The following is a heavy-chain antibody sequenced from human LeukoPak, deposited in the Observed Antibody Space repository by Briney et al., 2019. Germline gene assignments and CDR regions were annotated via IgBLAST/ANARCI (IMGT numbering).Heavy chain of an antibody. D-gene: IGHD3-10*01. CDR2: ISSSSSYI. CDR1: GFTFSSYS. V-gene: IGHV3-21*01. Sequence: PAGSLRLSCAASGFTFSSYSMNWVRQAPGKGLEWVSSISSSSSYIYYADSVKGRFTISRDNAKNSLYLQMNSLRAEDTAVSYCARVQPEGDSGSYYGEFPDYWRQGTLVTVSS. CDR3: ARVQPEGDSGSYYGEFPDY. J-gene: IGHJ4*02.